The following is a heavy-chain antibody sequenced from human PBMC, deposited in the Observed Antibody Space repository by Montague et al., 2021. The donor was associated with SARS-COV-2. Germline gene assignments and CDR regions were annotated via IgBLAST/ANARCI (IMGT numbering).Heavy chain of an antibody. Sequence: SETLSLTCTVSGGSVSSSSYYWTWIRQPPGKGLEWIGYIYYSGTTNYNPSLKSRITISVDTSKNQFSLRLSSVTAADTAVYYCARAEATIENYPDSWGQGTLVTVSS. CDR1: GGSVSSSSYY. D-gene: IGHD5-12*01. CDR2: IYYSGTT. CDR3: ARAEATIENYPDS. V-gene: IGHV4-61*01. J-gene: IGHJ4*02.